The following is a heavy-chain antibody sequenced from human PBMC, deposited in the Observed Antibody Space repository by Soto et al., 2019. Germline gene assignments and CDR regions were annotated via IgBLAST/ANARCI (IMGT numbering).Heavy chain of an antibody. J-gene: IGHJ3*02. CDR3: ARTGGGRVRGALYI. V-gene: IGHV3-30-3*01. Sequence: DLAESGGGVVQPGTSLRLSCVASGFTFSSYGMHWVRQAPGKGLEWVAVIPNTENKKYYADSVKGRFTISRDNSQNTLFLQMDSLMSEDTAMYYCARTGGGRVRGALYIWGQGPMVTVS. CDR2: IPNTENKK. D-gene: IGHD3-10*01. CDR1: GFTFSSYG.